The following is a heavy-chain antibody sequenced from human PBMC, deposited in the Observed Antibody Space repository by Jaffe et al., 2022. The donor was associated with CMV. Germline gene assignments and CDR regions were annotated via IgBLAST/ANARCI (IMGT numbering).Heavy chain of an antibody. Sequence: QVQLQESGPGLVKPSETLSLTCTVSGGSISSYYWSWIRQPPGKGLEWIGYIYYSGSTNYNPSLKSRVTISVDTSKNQFSLKLSSVTAADTAVYYCARAPYYYDSSGYPHDAFDIWGQGTMVTVSS. J-gene: IGHJ3*02. CDR2: IYYSGST. V-gene: IGHV4-59*01. CDR1: GGSISSYY. CDR3: ARAPYYYDSSGYPHDAFDI. D-gene: IGHD3-22*01.